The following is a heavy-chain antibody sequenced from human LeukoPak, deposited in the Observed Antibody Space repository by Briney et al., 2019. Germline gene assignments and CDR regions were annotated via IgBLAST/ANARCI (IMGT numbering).Heavy chain of an antibody. D-gene: IGHD2-2*01. J-gene: IGHJ4*02. V-gene: IGHV3-23*01. CDR1: GLTFSSYA. Sequence: GGSLRLSCAASGLTFSSYAMSWVRQAPGKGLEWVSAISGRGGSTYYADSVKGRFTISRDNSKNTLYLQMNSLRAEDTAVYYCAKSQYQLLSPFDYWGQGTQVTVSS. CDR3: AKSQYQLLSPFDY. CDR2: ISGRGGST.